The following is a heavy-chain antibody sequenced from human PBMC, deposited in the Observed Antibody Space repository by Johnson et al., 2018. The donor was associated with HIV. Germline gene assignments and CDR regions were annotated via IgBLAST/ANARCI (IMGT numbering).Heavy chain of an antibody. D-gene: IGHD1-26*01. CDR2: INWNGGST. CDR3: ARGAQWELLIDAFDI. V-gene: IGHV3-20*04. CDR1: GFTFDDYG. J-gene: IGHJ3*02. Sequence: VQLVESGGGVVRPGGSLRLSCAASGFTFDDYGMNWVRQAPGKGLEWVSGINWNGGSTDYADSVKGRFTISRDNAKNSLYLQMNSLRAEDTALYYCARGAQWELLIDAFDIWGQGTVVTISS.